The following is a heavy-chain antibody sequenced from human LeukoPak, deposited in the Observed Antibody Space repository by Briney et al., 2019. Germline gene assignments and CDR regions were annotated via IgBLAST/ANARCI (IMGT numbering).Heavy chain of an antibody. CDR2: IKYDGTYA. D-gene: IGHD2-15*01. CDR1: GFTFSRNW. Sequence: GGSLRLSCAASGFTFSRNWMHWVRQGSGKGLVWVSRIKYDGTYANYADSVKGRFTISRDNARNTLYLQMNSLRAEDTAVYFCVRDNVRYSFDVWGQGTKVTVSS. V-gene: IGHV3-74*01. CDR3: VRDNVRYSFDV. J-gene: IGHJ3*01.